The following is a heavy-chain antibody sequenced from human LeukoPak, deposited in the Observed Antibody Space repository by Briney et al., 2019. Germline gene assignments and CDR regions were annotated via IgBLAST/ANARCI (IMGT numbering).Heavy chain of an antibody. V-gene: IGHV3-66*01. D-gene: IGHD4-4*01. CDR1: GFTVSSNY. CDR3: ASPKSNYLHYYYYGMDV. Sequence: GGSLRLSCAASGFTVSSNYMSWVRQAPGKGPEWVSVIYSGGSTYYADSVKGRFTISRDNSKNTLYLQMNSLRAEDTAVYYCASPKSNYLHYYYYGMDVWGQGTTVTVSS. CDR2: IYSGGST. J-gene: IGHJ6*02.